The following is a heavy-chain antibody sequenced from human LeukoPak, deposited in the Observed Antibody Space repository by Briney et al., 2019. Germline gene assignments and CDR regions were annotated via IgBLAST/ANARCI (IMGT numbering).Heavy chain of an antibody. D-gene: IGHD3-22*01. Sequence: SETLSLTCTVSGGSISSYYWSWIRQPPGKGLEWIGYIYYSGSTNYNPSLKSRVTISVETSKNQFSLKLSSVTAADTAVYYCARSYYDSSGYYPQNCYYMDVWGKGTTVTVSS. CDR1: GGSISSYY. CDR2: IYYSGST. V-gene: IGHV4-59*08. J-gene: IGHJ6*03. CDR3: ARSYYDSSGYYPQNCYYMDV.